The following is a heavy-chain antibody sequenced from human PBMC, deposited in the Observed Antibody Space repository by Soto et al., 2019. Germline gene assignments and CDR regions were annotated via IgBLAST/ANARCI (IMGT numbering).Heavy chain of an antibody. CDR2: ISSNGGST. CDR1: GFTFSSYA. J-gene: IGHJ4*02. D-gene: IGHD5-12*01. Sequence: HPGGSLRLSCSASGFTFSSYAMHWVRQAPGKGLEYVSAISSNGGSTYYADSVKGRFTISRDNSKNTLYLQMSSLRAEDTAVYYCVNLDRDGYVRDPFDYWGQGTLVTVSS. CDR3: VNLDRDGYVRDPFDY. V-gene: IGHV3-64D*06.